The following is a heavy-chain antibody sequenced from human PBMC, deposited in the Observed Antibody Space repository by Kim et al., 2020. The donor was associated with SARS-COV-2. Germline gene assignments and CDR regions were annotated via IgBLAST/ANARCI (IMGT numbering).Heavy chain of an antibody. V-gene: IGHV4-39*01. CDR3: ARRGFYPDV. J-gene: IGHJ6*02. Sequence: GSSHFTPSRRRRVTISVDTSKNQFSLKLTSVTAADTAVYYCARRGFYPDVWGQGTTVTVSS. CDR2: GSS.